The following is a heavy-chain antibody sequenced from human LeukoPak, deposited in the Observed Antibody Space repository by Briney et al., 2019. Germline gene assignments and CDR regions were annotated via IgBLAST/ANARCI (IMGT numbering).Heavy chain of an antibody. CDR3: ARDMIILQS. CDR1: GFIFSNYW. CDR2: IKQDGSEK. Sequence: GGSLRLSCSASGFIFSNYWMTWVRQAPGKGLEWVANIKQDGSEKYYVDSVKGRFTISKDNAKKSLYLQMNSLRAEDTAVYFCARDMIILQSWGQGTLVTVSS. V-gene: IGHV3-7*04. D-gene: IGHD3-16*01. J-gene: IGHJ5*02.